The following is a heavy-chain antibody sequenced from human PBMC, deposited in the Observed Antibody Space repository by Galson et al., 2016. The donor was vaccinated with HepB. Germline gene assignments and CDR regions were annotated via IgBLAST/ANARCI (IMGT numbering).Heavy chain of an antibody. CDR3: AARNVKGDV. V-gene: IGHV1-58*01. J-gene: IGHJ6*02. CDR2: IVVGSGDT. CDR1: GFTFSDSA. D-gene: IGHD1-14*01. Sequence: SVKVSCKASGFTFSDSAVQWVRQARGQRLEWIGWIVVGSGDTDYAQKLEERVTITRDLSRSTAFMEVTSLRFEDTAVYYCAARNVKGDVWGQGTTATVSS.